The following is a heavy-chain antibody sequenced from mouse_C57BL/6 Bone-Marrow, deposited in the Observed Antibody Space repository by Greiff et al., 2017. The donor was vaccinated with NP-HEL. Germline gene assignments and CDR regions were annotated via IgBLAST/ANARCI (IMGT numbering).Heavy chain of an antibody. CDR1: GFTFSSYA. CDR2: ISSGGDYI. V-gene: IGHV5-9-1*02. D-gene: IGHD2-5*01. Sequence: EVQVVESGEGLVKPGGSLKLSCEASGFTFSSYAMSWVRQTPEKRLEWVAYISSGGDYIYYADTVKGRFTISRDNARNTLYLQMSSLKSEDTAMYYCTRDGSNYPLDYWGQGTTLTVSS. J-gene: IGHJ2*01. CDR3: TRDGSNYPLDY.